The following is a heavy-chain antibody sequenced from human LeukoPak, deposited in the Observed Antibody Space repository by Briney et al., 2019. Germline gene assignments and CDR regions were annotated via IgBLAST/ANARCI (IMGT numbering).Heavy chain of an antibody. CDR3: ARVRRYSSSSDAFDI. CDR2: INPNSGGT. CDR1: GYTFTDYY. V-gene: IGHV1-2*02. J-gene: IGHJ3*02. D-gene: IGHD6-6*01. Sequence: ASVKVSCKASGYTFTDYYIYWVRQAPGQGLEWLGWINPNSGGTKYAQKFQGRVTMTRDPSISTAYMELSRLRSDDTAVYYCARVRRYSSSSDAFDIWGQGTMVTVSS.